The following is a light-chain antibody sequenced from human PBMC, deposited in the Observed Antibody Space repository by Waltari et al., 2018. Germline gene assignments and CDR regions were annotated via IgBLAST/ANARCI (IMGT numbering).Light chain of an antibody. CDR3: CSYAGRSTYV. Sequence: QSALTQPASVSGSPGQSITISCTGTSRDVGAYNLVSWYQHHPGKAPNLRISEANKWPSGISDRFSASKSGNTASLTISGLQAEDEAHYYCCSYAGRSTYVCGTGTSVTV. J-gene: IGLJ1*01. CDR2: EAN. CDR1: SRDVGAYNL. V-gene: IGLV2-23*01.